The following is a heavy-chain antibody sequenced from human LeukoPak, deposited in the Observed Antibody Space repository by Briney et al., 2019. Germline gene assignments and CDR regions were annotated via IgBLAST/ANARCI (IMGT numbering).Heavy chain of an antibody. J-gene: IGHJ1*01. V-gene: IGHV3-74*01. CDR1: GFTLSSYW. CDR3: ARAPSEIGGYYPEYFRH. D-gene: IGHD3-22*01. Sequence: PGGPLRLSCAASGFTLSSYWMHWVRQAPGKGLVWVSRIKSDGRTNYADSVKGRFTISRDNAKNTVSLQMNSLRAEDTGVYYCARAPSEIGGYYPEYFRHWGQGTLVIVPS. CDR2: IKSDGRT.